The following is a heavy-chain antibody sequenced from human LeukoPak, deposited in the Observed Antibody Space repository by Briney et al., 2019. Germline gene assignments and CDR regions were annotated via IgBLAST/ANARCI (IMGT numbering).Heavy chain of an antibody. CDR1: GGSVTSGGYY. CDR3: ARRGIAAAGTFASFDY. J-gene: IGHJ4*02. D-gene: IGHD6-13*01. CDR2: IFLSGTT. Sequence: PSETLSLTCAVSGGSVTSGGYYWSWIRQPPGKGLEWIGNIFLSGTTYYNPSLKSRVTISVDRSKNQFSLKLSSVTAADTAVYYCARRGIAAAGTFASFDYWGQGTLVTVSS. V-gene: IGHV4-30-2*01.